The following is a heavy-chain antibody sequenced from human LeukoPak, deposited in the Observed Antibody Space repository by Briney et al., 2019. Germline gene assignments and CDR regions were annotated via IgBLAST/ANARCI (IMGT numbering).Heavy chain of an antibody. J-gene: IGHJ6*02. CDR3: ARGTGGNSGWYSSKYYYYYGMDV. Sequence: GRSLRLSCAASGFTFSSYGMHCVRQAPGKGLEWVAVIWYDGSDKYYADSVKGRFTISRDNSKNTLYLQMNSLRAEDTAVYYCARGTGGNSGWYSSKYYYYYGMDVWGQGTTVTVSS. CDR2: IWYDGSDK. CDR1: GFTFSSYG. D-gene: IGHD6-19*01. V-gene: IGHV3-33*01.